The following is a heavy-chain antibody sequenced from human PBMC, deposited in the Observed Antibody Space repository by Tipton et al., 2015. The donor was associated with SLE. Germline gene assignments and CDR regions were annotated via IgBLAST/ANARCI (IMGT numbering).Heavy chain of an antibody. V-gene: IGHV3-33*06. J-gene: IGHJ3*02. CDR3: AKDRGHNWNPDAFDI. CDR1: GFTFSSYG. CDR2: IWYDGSNK. D-gene: IGHD1-20*01. Sequence: RSLRLSCAASGFTFSSYGMHWVRQAPGKGLEWVAVIWYDGSNKYYADSVKGRFTISRDNSKNTLYLQMNSLRAEDTAVYYCAKDRGHNWNPDAFDIWGQGTMVTVSS.